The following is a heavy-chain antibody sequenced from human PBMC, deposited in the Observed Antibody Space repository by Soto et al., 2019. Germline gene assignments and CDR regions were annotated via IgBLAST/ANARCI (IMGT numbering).Heavy chain of an antibody. CDR1: VGSISSGGYY. V-gene: IGHV4-31*03. Sequence: SETLSLTCSFSVGSISSGGYYCNWIRQHPGKGLEWIGYISYGGTTYYNPSLKSRLSISMDTSKNQFSLSLTSLTAADTAVYYCARERVVGANYYGMAVGGRGATVTV. D-gene: IGHD1-26*01. CDR2: ISYGGTT. J-gene: IGHJ6*02. CDR3: ARERVVGANYYGMAV.